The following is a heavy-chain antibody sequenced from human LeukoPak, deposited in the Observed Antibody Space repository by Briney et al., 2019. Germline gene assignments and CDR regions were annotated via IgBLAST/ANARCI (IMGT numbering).Heavy chain of an antibody. Sequence: GRSLRLSCAASGFTFSSYGMHWVRQAPGKGLEWVAVIWYDGSNKYYADSVKGRFTISRDNSKNTLYLQMNSLRAEDTAVYYCAKERYNWNDVSPPDYWGQGTLVTVSS. V-gene: IGHV3-33*06. J-gene: IGHJ4*02. CDR2: IWYDGSNK. CDR1: GFTFSSYG. D-gene: IGHD1-20*01. CDR3: AKERYNWNDVSPPDY.